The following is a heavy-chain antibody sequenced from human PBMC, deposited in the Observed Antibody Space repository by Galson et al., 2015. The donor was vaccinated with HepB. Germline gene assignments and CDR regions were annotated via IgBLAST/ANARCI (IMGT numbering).Heavy chain of an antibody. CDR1: GFTFSSYS. V-gene: IGHV3-48*01. J-gene: IGHJ6*03. CDR2: IGSSGGAI. D-gene: IGHD1-1*01. CDR3: ARDQNWNYYYYYHMDV. Sequence: SLRLSCAASGFTFSSYSMNWVRQAPGKGLEWVSYIGSSGGAIYYADSVRGRFTISRDNAKNSLYLEMNSLRAEDTAVYYCARDQNWNYYYYYHMDVWGKGTTVTVSS.